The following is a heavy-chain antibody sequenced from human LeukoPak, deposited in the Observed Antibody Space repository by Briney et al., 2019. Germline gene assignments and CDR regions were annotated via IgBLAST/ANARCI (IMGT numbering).Heavy chain of an antibody. CDR3: TRDRIQGDY. D-gene: IGHD5-18*01. CDR1: GFTFGDYA. J-gene: IGHJ4*02. CDR2: IRSKVYGGTT. Sequence: PGGSLRLSCTASGFTFGDYAMSWVRQAPGKGLEWVGSIRSKVYGGTTEYAASVKGRFTISRDDSKSIAYLQMNSLKTEDTAVYYCTRDRIQGDYWGQGTLVTVSS. V-gene: IGHV3-49*04.